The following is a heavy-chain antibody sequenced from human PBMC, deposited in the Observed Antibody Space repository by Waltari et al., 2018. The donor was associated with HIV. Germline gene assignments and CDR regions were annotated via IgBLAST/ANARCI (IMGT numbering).Heavy chain of an antibody. Sequence: QVQLVQSGAEVKKPGASVKVSCKASGYTFSSYAINWVRQAPGQGLEWMGWDSAYNGNGKYAQKFQGRVTMTTDKSTSTADMELRILRSDDTAVYYCARGGGVVVGAMFDYWGQGTPVTVSA. D-gene: IGHD1-26*01. V-gene: IGHV1-18*01. CDR2: DSAYNGNG. CDR3: ARGGGVVVGAMFDY. CDR1: GYTFSSYA. J-gene: IGHJ4*02.